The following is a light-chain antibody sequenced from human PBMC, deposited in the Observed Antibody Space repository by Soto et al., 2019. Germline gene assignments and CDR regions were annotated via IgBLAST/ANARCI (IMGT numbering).Light chain of an antibody. J-gene: IGLJ3*02. V-gene: IGLV3-1*01. CDR1: KLGDKF. CDR2: EDR. Sequence: SYELTQSPSVSVSPGQTASITCSGDKLGDKFAYWYQQKPGQSPVVVIYEDRKRPSGIPERFSGSNSGNTAILTISGTQAMDEADYYCQAWDSSSVLFGGGTKLTVL. CDR3: QAWDSSSVL.